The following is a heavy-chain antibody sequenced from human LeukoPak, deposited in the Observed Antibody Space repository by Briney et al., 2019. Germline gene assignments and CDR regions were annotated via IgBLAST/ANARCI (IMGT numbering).Heavy chain of an antibody. CDR1: GGSMSSGSYY. Sequence: SQTLSLTCTVSGGSMSSGSYYWNWIRQPAGKGLEWIGRIYTSGSTNYNPSLKSRVTISLDASKKQFSLTLTSVTAADSAVYYCARGNPLDYWGQGTLVTVSS. CDR3: ARGNPLDY. V-gene: IGHV4-61*02. J-gene: IGHJ4*02. CDR2: IYTSGST. D-gene: IGHD1-14*01.